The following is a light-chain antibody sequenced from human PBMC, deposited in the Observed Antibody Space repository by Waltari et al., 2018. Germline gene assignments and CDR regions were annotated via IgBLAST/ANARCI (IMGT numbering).Light chain of an antibody. CDR3: QHYNSFSRT. CDR2: KAS. J-gene: IGKJ1*01. CDR1: QSITNW. Sequence: DFQMTQSPSTLSAFVGDRVTITCRASQSITNWLAWDQQRPGKAPKFLVYKASNLKSNVPSKFSGSGSGTEFTLTITSLQPDDVATYYCQHYNSFSRTFGQGTKVQIK. V-gene: IGKV1-5*03.